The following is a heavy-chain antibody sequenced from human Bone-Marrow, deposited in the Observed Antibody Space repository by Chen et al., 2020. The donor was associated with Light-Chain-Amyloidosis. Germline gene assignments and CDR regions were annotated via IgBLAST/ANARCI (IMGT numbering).Heavy chain of an antibody. D-gene: IGHD2-2*01. CDR2: ARGGDGPT. CDR3: AKDRCTSISCSDFDY. J-gene: IGHJ4*02. Sequence: VQLVGSGGGLVQPGGYLRLSCVGSGFTFSNYAMTWVRQAPGKGLEWVSVARGGDGPTYYADSVRGRFTIYRDNYKNTLYLQMNSLRAEDTAVYYCAKDRCTSISCSDFDYWGQGTLVTVSS. CDR1: GFTFSNYA. V-gene: IGHV3-23*04.